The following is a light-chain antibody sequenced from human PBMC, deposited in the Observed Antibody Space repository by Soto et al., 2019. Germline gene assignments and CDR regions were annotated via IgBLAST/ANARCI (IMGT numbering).Light chain of an antibody. CDR3: SSFTTSNTWV. J-gene: IGLJ3*02. Sequence: QPASVSGSPGQSITVSCTGTSSDVGGYNYVSWYQQHPGKAPKLVIYEVSDRPSGVSNRFSASKSGNTASLTISRLQAEDEADYYCSSFTTSNTWVFGGGTKVTVL. CDR2: EVS. V-gene: IGLV2-14*01. CDR1: SSDVGGYNY.